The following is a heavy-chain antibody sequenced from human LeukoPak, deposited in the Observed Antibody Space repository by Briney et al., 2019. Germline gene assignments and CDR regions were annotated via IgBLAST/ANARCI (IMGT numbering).Heavy chain of an antibody. J-gene: IGHJ4*02. CDR1: GFPFSTHS. V-gene: IGHV3-21*04. CDR3: ARVRRGGDSRYFDY. Sequence: GGSLRLSCAASGFPFSTHSLNWVRQAPGKGLEWVSSISAGGDFVYYGDSVKGRFTMSRDNAKNSLHLQMNLLRVEDTAVYFCARVRRGGDSRYFDYWGQGALVTVSS. CDR2: ISAGGDFV. D-gene: IGHD2-21*02.